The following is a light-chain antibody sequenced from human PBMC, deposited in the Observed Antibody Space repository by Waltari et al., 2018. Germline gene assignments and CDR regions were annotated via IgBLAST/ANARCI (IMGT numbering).Light chain of an antibody. CDR1: QGISSN. CDR3: LQLNSYPRT. J-gene: IGKJ1*01. V-gene: IGKV1-9*01. Sequence: DIHLTQSPSVLSASVGARVNITCRASQGISSNLAWYQQKPGKAPKLLIYRASTLQSGVPSRFSGSDSGTDFTLTISSLQPEDFATYYFLQLNSYPRTFGQGTKVEVK. CDR2: RAS.